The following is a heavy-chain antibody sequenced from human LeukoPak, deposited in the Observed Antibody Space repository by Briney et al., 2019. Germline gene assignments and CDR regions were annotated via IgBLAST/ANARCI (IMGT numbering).Heavy chain of an antibody. V-gene: IGHV4-30-2*01. Sequence: SETLSLTCAVSGGSISSGGYPWSWIRQPPGKGLEWIGYIYHSGSTYYNPSLKSRVTISVDRSKNQFSLKLSSVTAADTAVYYCARGHLYDYFDYWGQGTLVTVSS. D-gene: IGHD5/OR15-5a*01. CDR2: IYHSGST. CDR3: ARGHLYDYFDY. J-gene: IGHJ4*02. CDR1: GGSISSGGYP.